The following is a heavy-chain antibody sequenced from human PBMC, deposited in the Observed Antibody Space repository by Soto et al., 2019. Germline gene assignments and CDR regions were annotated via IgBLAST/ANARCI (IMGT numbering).Heavy chain of an antibody. Sequence: QVQLQESGPGLVKPSETLSLTCTVSGGSISSYYWSWIRQPPGKGLEWIGYIYYSGSTNYNPSLKSRVTISVDTSKNQFSLKLSSVTAADTAVYYCARLNFEYSSSWVYWYFDLWGRGTLVTVSS. D-gene: IGHD6-6*01. CDR2: IYYSGST. CDR3: ARLNFEYSSSWVYWYFDL. V-gene: IGHV4-59*08. J-gene: IGHJ2*01. CDR1: GGSISSYY.